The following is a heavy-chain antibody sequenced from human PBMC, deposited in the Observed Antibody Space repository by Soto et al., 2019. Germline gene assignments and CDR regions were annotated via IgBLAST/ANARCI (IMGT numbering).Heavy chain of an antibody. CDR2: IDSSGST. J-gene: IGHJ4*02. CDR3: ARGGHDFWSGPFDY. D-gene: IGHD3-3*01. CDR1: GGSISTYY. Sequence: QGQLQESGPGLVKLSETLSLTCSVSGGSISTYYCNWIRQPAGKGLEWIGRIDSSGSTNYSPSLKSRATMSVDTSKNQFSLKLTSVTAADTAVYYCARGGHDFWSGPFDYWGQGTLATVSS. V-gene: IGHV4-4*07.